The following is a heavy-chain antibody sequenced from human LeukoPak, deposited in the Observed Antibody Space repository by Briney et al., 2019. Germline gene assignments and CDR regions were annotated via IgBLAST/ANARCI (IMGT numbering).Heavy chain of an antibody. CDR2: IYYGGST. V-gene: IGHV4-30-4*08. J-gene: IGHJ4*02. D-gene: IGHD3-22*01. CDR3: ARGGSDSSGYPLFDY. Sequence: SQTLSLTCTVSGGSISSGDYYWSWIRQPPGKGLEWIGYIYYGGSTYYNPSLKSRVTISVDTPKNQFSLKLSSVTAADTAVYYCARGGSDSSGYPLFDYWGQGTLVTVSS. CDR1: GGSISSGDYY.